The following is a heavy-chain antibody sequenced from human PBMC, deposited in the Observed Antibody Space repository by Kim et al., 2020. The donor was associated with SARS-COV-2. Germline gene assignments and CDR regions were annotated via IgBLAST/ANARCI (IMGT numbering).Heavy chain of an antibody. CDR1: GGSFSGYY. V-gene: IGHV4-34*01. J-gene: IGHJ4*02. D-gene: IGHD3-16*02. CDR3: ARGERIMITFGGVIAPGGSYYFDY. CDR2: INHSGST. Sequence: SETLSLTCAVYGGSFSGYYWSWIRQPPGKGLEWIGEINHSGSTNYNPSLKSRVTISVDTSKNQFSLKLSSVTAADTAVYYCARGERIMITFGGVIAPGGSYYFDYWGQGTLVTVSS.